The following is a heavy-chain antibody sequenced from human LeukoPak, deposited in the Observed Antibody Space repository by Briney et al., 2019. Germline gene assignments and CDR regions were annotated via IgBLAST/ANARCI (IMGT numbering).Heavy chain of an antibody. CDR3: ARDPGATSH. D-gene: IGHD1-26*01. CDR2: INPNSGGT. V-gene: IGHV1-2*02. CDR1: GYTFTGYY. Sequence: ASVKVSCKASGYTFTGYYMHWVRQAPGQGLEWMGWINPNSGGTNYAQKFQGRVTITADKSTSTAYMELSSLRSEDTAVYYCARDPGATSHWGQGTLVTVSS. J-gene: IGHJ4*02.